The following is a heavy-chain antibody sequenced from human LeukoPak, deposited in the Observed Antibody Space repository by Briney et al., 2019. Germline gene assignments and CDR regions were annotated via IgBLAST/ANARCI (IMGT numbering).Heavy chain of an antibody. Sequence: SETLSLTCTVSGGSISSSSYYWGWIRQPPGKGLEWFGEINHSGSANYNPSLKSRVTISVDASKSQFSLRLSSVTAADTAVYYCARLTYSNNWYFRRGLDNWFDPWGQGTLVTVSS. V-gene: IGHV4-39*07. CDR1: GGSISSSSYY. D-gene: IGHD6-13*01. CDR2: INHSGSA. CDR3: ARLTYSNNWYFRRGLDNWFDP. J-gene: IGHJ5*02.